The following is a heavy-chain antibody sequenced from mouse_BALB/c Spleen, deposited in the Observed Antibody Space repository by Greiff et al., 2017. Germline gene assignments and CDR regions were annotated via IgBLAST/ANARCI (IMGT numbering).Heavy chain of an antibody. CDR3: ARDYYYGSSYGWFAY. CDR2: ISDGGSYT. J-gene: IGHJ3*01. CDR1: GFTFSDYY. D-gene: IGHD1-1*01. V-gene: IGHV5-4*02. Sequence: EVKLVESGGGLVKPGGSLKLSCAASGFTFSDYYMYWVRQTPEKRLEWVATISDGGSYTYYPDSVKGRFTISRDNAKNNLYLQMSSLKSEDTAMYYCARDYYYGSSYGWFAYWGQGTLVTVSA.